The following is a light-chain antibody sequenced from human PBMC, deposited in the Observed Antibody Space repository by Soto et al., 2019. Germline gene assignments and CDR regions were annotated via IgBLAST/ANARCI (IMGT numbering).Light chain of an antibody. V-gene: IGLV3-21*04. CDR1: NIRSKS. CDR2: YDR. CDR3: QVWDTSGDHVV. Sequence: SYELTQPPSVSVAPGETAGITCAGNNIRSKSVHWYQQKPGQAPVLVIYYDRDRPSGIPERFSGSNSGNTATLTISGVEAGDEADYYCQVWDTSGDHVVFGVGTKLTVL. J-gene: IGLJ2*01.